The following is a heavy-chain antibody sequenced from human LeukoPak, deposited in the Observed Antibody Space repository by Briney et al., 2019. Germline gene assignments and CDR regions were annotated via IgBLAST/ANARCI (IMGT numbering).Heavy chain of an antibody. CDR2: INHSGST. V-gene: IGHV4-34*01. CDR3: ARRGEYSGSPLDY. Sequence: PSETLSLTCAVYGGSFSGYYWSWIRQPPGKGLEWIGEINHSGSTNYNPSLKSRVTISVDTSKNQFSLKLSSVTAADTAVYYCARRGEYSGSPLDYWGQGTLVTVSS. D-gene: IGHD5-12*01. J-gene: IGHJ4*02. CDR1: GGSFSGYY.